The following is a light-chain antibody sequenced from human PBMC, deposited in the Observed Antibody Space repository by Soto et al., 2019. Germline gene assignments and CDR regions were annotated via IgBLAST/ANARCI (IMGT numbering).Light chain of an antibody. J-gene: IGKJ5*01. CDR2: GAS. CDR3: QQYGSSLFT. Sequence: EIVLTQSPGTLSLSPGERATLSCRASQSVSSSYLAWYQQKPGQAPRLLIYGASSRATGIPDRFSGSGSGTDFTLTISRLEPEDFAVYYCQQYGSSLFTFGQRTLLEIK. CDR1: QSVSSSY. V-gene: IGKV3-20*01.